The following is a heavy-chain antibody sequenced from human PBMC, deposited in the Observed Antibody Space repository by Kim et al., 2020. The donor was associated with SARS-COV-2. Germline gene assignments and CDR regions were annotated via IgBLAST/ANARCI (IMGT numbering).Heavy chain of an antibody. CDR1: GGSISSGGYY. D-gene: IGHD1-26*01. CDR3: ARDRVVGRSYYGMDV. CDR2: IYYSGST. Sequence: SETLSLTCTVSGGSISSGGYYWSWIRQHPGKGLEWIGYIYYSGSTYYNPSLKSRVTISVDTSKNQFSLKLSSVTAADTAVYYCARDRVVGRSYYGMDVWGQGTTVTVSS. V-gene: IGHV4-31*03. J-gene: IGHJ6*02.